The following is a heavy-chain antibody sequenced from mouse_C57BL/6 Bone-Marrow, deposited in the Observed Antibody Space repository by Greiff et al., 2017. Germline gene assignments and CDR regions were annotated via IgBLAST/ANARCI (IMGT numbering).Heavy chain of an antibody. CDR3: ASYDYDGAWFAY. CDR2: LLPGSGST. CDR1: GYTFTGYW. V-gene: IGHV1-9*01. D-gene: IGHD2-4*01. Sequence: QVQLQQSGAELMKPGASVKLSCKATGYTFTGYWIEWVKQRPGPGLEWIGELLPGSGSTNYNEKFKGKATFTVDTSSNTAYMQLSSLATEDSAIYYGASYDYDGAWFAYWGQGTLVTVSA. J-gene: IGHJ3*01.